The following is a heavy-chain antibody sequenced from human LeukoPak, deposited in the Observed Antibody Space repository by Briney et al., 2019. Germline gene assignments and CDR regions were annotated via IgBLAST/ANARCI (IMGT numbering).Heavy chain of an antibody. Sequence: SETLSLTCTVSGGSISSHFWSWIRQPPAKGVEWVGYIYYSGSLNNNPSLKSRVTIAVDTSKNQFSLKLSCVTAADTAVYYYARLGRDDIIGYDAFDIWGQGTMVTVSS. V-gene: IGHV4-59*11. CDR1: GGSISSHF. D-gene: IGHD3-16*02. J-gene: IGHJ3*02. CDR2: IYYSGSL. CDR3: ARLGRDDIIGYDAFDI.